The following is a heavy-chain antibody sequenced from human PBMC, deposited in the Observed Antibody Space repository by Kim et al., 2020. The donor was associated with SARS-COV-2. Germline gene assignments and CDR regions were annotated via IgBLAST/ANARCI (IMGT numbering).Heavy chain of an antibody. CDR3: ARDHRNNSGYYSFDY. CDR2: INGGNGYT. CDR1: GYTFYTYA. Sequence: ALVKVSCKASGYTFYTYAMHWVRQAPGQRLEWMGWINGGNGYTEYSQKFQGRVTITKDTSAQTAYMELRGLRSEDTALYYCARDHRNNSGYYSFDYWGRGTLVTVSS. V-gene: IGHV1-3*01. J-gene: IGHJ4*02. D-gene: IGHD3-22*01.